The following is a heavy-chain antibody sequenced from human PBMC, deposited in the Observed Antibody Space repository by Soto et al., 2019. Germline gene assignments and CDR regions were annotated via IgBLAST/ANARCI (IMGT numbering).Heavy chain of an antibody. CDR1: GDSISSGGYS. J-gene: IGHJ4*02. CDR3: ARSPYSVSYLAYFDY. Sequence: SETLSLTCAVSGDSISSGGYSWNWIRQPPGKGLEWIGYIYYTGGTSYNPSLQSRVTISVDTSKNQFSLKLNSVTAADTAVYYCARSPYSVSYLAYFDYWGQGTLVTISS. CDR2: IYYTGGT. D-gene: IGHD1-26*01. V-gene: IGHV4-30-2*01.